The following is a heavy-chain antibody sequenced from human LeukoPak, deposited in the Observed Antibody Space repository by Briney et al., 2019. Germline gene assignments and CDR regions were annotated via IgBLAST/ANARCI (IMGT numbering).Heavy chain of an antibody. V-gene: IGHV3-23*01. CDR1: GFAFNDFA. CDR3: AKKSSLIGYWNWFDP. CDR2: INNVGGSS. D-gene: IGHD3-9*01. Sequence: GASLRLSCVASGFAFNDFAMTWVRQAPGKGLEWVGYINNVGGSSYYGDSVRGRFSISRDNSKNTLYLQMSSLRAEDTAIYHCAKKSSLIGYWNWFDPWGQGTLVSVSS. J-gene: IGHJ5*02.